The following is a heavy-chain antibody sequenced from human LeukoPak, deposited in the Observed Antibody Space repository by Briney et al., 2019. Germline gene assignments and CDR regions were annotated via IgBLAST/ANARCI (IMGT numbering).Heavy chain of an antibody. Sequence: SETLSLTCTVSGGSISGSNNSWGWIRQPPGKGLEWIGYIYHSGSTYYNPSLKSRVTISVDRSKNQFSLKLSSVTAAGTAVYYCARVVYDILTGYPYYSDYWGQGTLVTVSS. V-gene: IGHV4-39*07. CDR3: ARVVYDILTGYPYYSDY. D-gene: IGHD3-9*01. CDR1: GGSISGSNNS. CDR2: IYHSGST. J-gene: IGHJ4*02.